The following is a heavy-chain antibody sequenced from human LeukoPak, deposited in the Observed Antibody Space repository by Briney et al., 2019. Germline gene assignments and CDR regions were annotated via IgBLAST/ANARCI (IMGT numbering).Heavy chain of an antibody. CDR1: GYTFTSYG. J-gene: IGHJ4*02. CDR3: ARGAPRYYDSSGYPPDY. D-gene: IGHD3-22*01. Sequence: ASVKVSCKASGYTFTSYGISWVRQAPGQGLEWMGWISAYNGNTNYAQKLQGRVTMTTDTSTSTAYMELRSLRSDDTAVYYCARGAPRYYDSSGYPPDYWGQGTLVTVSS. CDR2: ISAYNGNT. V-gene: IGHV1-18*01.